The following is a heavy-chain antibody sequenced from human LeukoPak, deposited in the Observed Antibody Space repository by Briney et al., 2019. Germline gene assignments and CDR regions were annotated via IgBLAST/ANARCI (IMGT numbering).Heavy chain of an antibody. CDR3: ARRSLGYYYDSSGYYFPKDAFDI. Sequence: GESLKISCKGSAYSFTSYWIGWVRQMPGKGLEWMGIIYPGDSDTRYSPSFQGQVTISADKSISTAYLQWSSLKASDTAMYYCARRSLGYYYDSSGYYFPKDAFDIWGQGTMVTVSS. CDR1: AYSFTSYW. V-gene: IGHV5-51*01. D-gene: IGHD3-22*01. CDR2: IYPGDSDT. J-gene: IGHJ3*02.